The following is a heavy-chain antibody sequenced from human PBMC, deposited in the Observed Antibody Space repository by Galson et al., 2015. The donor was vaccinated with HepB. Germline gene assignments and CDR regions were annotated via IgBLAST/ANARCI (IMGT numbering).Heavy chain of an antibody. D-gene: IGHD2-15*01. CDR2: IKQDGSER. CDR3: ATMGYCRRGGRLNFWSLEQ. V-gene: IGHV3-7*03. CDR1: RFSFSNYW. J-gene: IGHJ4*02. Sequence: SLRLSCAASRFSFSNYWMSSVRQAPGKGLEWVAHIKQDGSERFYVGSVRGRFTISRDNAENSLFLQMNSLRAEDTGTYYCATMGYCRRGGRLNFWSLEQWGRGTLVSVSS.